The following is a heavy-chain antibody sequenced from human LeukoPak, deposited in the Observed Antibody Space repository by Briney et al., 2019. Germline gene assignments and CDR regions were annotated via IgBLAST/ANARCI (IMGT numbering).Heavy chain of an antibody. J-gene: IGHJ4*02. Sequence: GGSLRLSCTASGFTFGDYSMNWVRQPPGKGLEWVGFIRSKTYDGTTEYAASVKGRFTISRDDSKSIAYLQMNSLTAEDTAVYFCARVGGYNCLDYWGQGTLVTVSS. CDR3: ARVGGYNCLDY. CDR1: GFTFGDYS. CDR2: IRSKTYDGTT. D-gene: IGHD5-24*01. V-gene: IGHV3-49*04.